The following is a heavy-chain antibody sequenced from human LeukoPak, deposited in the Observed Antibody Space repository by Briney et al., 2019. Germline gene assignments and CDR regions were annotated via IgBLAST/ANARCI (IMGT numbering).Heavy chain of an antibody. J-gene: IGHJ4*02. CDR2: ISSSSRYI. CDR3: ARDSYSSGWPKMNY. Sequence: GGSLRLSCPASGFTFRSYSMKWVRQPPGRGLEWVESISSSSRYIYYADSVKGRFTIPRDNAKNSLYLQMNSLRAEDTAVYYCARDSYSSGWPKMNYWGQGTLVTVSS. V-gene: IGHV3-21*01. D-gene: IGHD6-19*01. CDR1: GFTFRSYS.